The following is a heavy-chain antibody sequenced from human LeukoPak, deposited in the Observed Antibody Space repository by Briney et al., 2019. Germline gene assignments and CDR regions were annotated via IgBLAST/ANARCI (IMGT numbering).Heavy chain of an antibody. Sequence: GGSLRLSCAASGMRVSNNYMSWVRQAPGKGLGWVALVYSGGSTFYADSVRGRFTISRDISRNTVYLQMNSLRAGDTAVYFCARDILGFTYFDCWGQGTQVTVSS. J-gene: IGHJ4*02. CDR1: GMRVSNNY. CDR3: ARDILGFTYFDC. D-gene: IGHD7-27*01. CDR2: VYSGGST. V-gene: IGHV3-66*01.